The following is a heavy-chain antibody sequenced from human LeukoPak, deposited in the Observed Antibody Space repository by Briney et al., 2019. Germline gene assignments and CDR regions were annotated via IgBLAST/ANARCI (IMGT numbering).Heavy chain of an antibody. CDR3: TRVYCSSSSCYNADY. CDR2: INLNGGST. V-gene: IGHV1-46*03. J-gene: IGHJ4*02. D-gene: IGHD2-2*02. Sequence: ASVKVSCKTYGYTFTSYYMHWVRQAPGQGPEWMGIINLNGGSTKYAQKFQGRVTMTRDTSTSTVYIELSSLRSEDTAVYYCTRVYCSSSSCYNADYWGQGTLVTVSS. CDR1: GYTFTSYY.